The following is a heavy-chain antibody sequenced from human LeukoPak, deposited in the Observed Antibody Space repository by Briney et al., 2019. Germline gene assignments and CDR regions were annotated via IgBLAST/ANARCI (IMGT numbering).Heavy chain of an antibody. V-gene: IGHV3-7*01. D-gene: IGHD1-1*01. J-gene: IGHJ4*02. CDR3: ARGGSGNWNAPFDY. CDR1: GFTFSSYW. Sequence: GGSLRLSCAASGFTFSSYWMSWVRQAPGKGLEWVANIKQDGSEKYYVDSVKGRFTISRDNAKNSLYLQMNSLRAEDTAVYYCARGGSGNWNAPFDYWGQGTLVTVSS. CDR2: IKQDGSEK.